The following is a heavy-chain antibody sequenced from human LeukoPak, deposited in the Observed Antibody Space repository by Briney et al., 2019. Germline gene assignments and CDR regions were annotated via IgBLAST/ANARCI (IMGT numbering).Heavy chain of an antibody. D-gene: IGHD6-6*01. CDR1: GFTFSSYS. CDR2: ISSSSSYI. J-gene: IGHJ4*02. Sequence: PGGSLRLSCAASGFTFSSYSMNWVRQAPGKGLEWVSSISSSSSYIYYADSVKGRFTISRDNAKNSLYLQMNSLRAEDTAVYYCARPPYSSNRQPFDYWGQGTLVTVSS. CDR3: ARPPYSSNRQPFDY. V-gene: IGHV3-21*01.